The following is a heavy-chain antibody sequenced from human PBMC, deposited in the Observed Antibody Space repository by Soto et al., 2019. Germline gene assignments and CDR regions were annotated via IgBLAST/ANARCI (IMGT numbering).Heavy chain of an antibody. V-gene: IGHV3-9*01. J-gene: IGHJ3*02. CDR2: ISWTSGSI. CDR3: AKDGYNYVLGAFDI. CDR1: GFTFDDYA. D-gene: IGHD5-12*01. Sequence: EVQLVESGGGLVQPGRSLRLSCAASGFTFDDYAMHWVRQAPGQGLEWVSGISWTSGSIGYADSVKGRFTISRDNAKNSLYLQMNSLRAEDTALYYCAKDGYNYVLGAFDIWGQGTMVTVSS.